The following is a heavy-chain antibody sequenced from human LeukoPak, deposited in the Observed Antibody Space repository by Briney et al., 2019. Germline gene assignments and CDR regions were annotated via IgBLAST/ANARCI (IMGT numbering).Heavy chain of an antibody. V-gene: IGHV3-30*18. Sequence: GKSLRLSCAASAFTFSSYGMHWVRQAPGKGLEWVAVISSDGSNKYYADSVKGRFTISRDNSKNTLYLQMDSLRAEDTAVYFCAKDHSKSWHYFDYWGQGTLVTVSS. CDR1: AFTFSSYG. CDR3: AKDHSKSWHYFDY. D-gene: IGHD6-13*01. CDR2: ISSDGSNK. J-gene: IGHJ4*02.